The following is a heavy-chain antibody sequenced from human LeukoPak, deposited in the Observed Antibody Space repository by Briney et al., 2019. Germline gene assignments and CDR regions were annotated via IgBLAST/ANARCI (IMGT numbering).Heavy chain of an antibody. CDR1: GGSISSYY. J-gene: IGHJ5*02. D-gene: IGHD3-10*01. CDR2: IYYSGST. CDR3: VRDPRDYYGSGSTPGWFDP. V-gene: IGHV4-59*01. Sequence: PSETLSLTCTVSGGSISSYYWSWIRQPPGKGLEWIGYIYYSGSTNYNPSLKSRVTISVDTSKNQFSLKLSSVTAADTAVYYCVRDPRDYYGSGSTPGWFDPWGQGTLVTVSS.